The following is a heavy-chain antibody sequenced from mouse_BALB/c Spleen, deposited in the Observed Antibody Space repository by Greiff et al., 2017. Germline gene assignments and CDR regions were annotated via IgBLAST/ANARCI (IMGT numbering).Heavy chain of an antibody. Sequence: EVQVVESGGGLVKPGGSLKLSCAASGFTFSSYAMSWVRQTPEKRLEWVATISSGGSYTYYPDSVKGRFTISRDNAKNTLYLQMSSLRSEDTAMYYCARHSITTAPDYWGQGTTLTVSS. CDR1: GFTFSSYA. V-gene: IGHV5-9-3*01. J-gene: IGHJ2*01. CDR2: ISSGGSYT. CDR3: ARHSITTAPDY. D-gene: IGHD1-2*01.